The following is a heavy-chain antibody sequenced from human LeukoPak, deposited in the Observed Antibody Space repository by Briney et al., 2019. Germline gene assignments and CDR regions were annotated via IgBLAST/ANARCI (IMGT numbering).Heavy chain of an antibody. CDR3: ARDLVWLVPSNY. D-gene: IGHD6-19*01. CDR1: GFTFSNYY. CDR2: ISSGSSYI. V-gene: IGHV3-21*01. Sequence: PGGSLRLSCAASGFTFSNYYMNWVRQAPGKGLEWVSSISSGSSYIYYADSLKGRFTISRDNAQNSLYLQMNSLRAEDTAVYYCARDLVWLVPSNYWGQGTLVTVSS. J-gene: IGHJ4*02.